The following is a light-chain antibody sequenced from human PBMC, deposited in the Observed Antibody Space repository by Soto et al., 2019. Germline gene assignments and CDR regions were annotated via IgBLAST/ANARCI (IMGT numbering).Light chain of an antibody. V-gene: IGLV2-11*01. J-gene: IGLJ1*01. CDR1: SSDVGGYNY. CDR2: DVS. CDR3: CSYAGGPYV. Sequence: QSALTQPRSVSGSPGQSVTISCNETSSDVGGYNYVSWYQQHPGKAPKLIICDVSKRPSGVPDRFSGSKSGNTASLTISGLQAEDEAYYYCCSYAGGPYVFGTGTKLTVL.